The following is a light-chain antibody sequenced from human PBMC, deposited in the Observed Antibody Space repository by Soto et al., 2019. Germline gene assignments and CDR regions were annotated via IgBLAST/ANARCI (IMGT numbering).Light chain of an antibody. CDR3: QVWDSSSEHVV. CDR1: NIGNKS. V-gene: IGLV3-21*04. Sequence: SSELPQPPSVSVAPGKTARITCGGNNIGNKSVHWYQQKPRQAPVLVIYYDSDRPSGIPERFSGSNSGNTATLTISMVEAGDEADYYCQVWDSSSEHVVFGGGTKVTVL. CDR2: YDS. J-gene: IGLJ2*01.